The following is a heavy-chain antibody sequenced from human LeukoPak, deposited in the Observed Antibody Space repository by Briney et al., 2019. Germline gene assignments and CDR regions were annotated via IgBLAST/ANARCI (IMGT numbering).Heavy chain of an antibody. CDR3: ARVGGSSWYSRDY. D-gene: IGHD6-13*01. J-gene: IGHJ4*02. CDR1: GYTFSSYG. Sequence: GASVKVSCKASGYTFSSYGINWVRQAPGQGLEWMGWMNPNSGNTGYAQKFQGRVTMTRNTSISTAYMELSSLRSEDTAVYYCARVGGSSWYSRDYWGQGTLVTVSS. CDR2: MNPNSGNT. V-gene: IGHV1-8*01.